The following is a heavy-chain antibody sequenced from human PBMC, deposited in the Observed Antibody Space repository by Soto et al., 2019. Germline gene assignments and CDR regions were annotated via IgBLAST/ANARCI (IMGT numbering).Heavy chain of an antibody. Sequence: GGSLRLSCAASGFTFSSYAMHWVRQAPGKGLEWVAVISYDGSNKYYADSVKGRFTISRDNSKNTLYLQMNSLRAEDTAVFYCARDRLDVVVPAAILAYWGQGTLVTVSS. J-gene: IGHJ4*02. CDR3: ARDRLDVVVPAAILAY. CDR2: ISYDGSNK. D-gene: IGHD2-2*02. CDR1: GFTFSSYA. V-gene: IGHV3-30-3*01.